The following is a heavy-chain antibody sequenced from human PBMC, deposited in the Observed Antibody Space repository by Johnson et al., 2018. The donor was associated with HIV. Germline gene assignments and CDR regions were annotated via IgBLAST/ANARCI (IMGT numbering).Heavy chain of an antibody. J-gene: IGHJ3*01. D-gene: IGHD2-15*01. CDR1: GFTFSSYA. V-gene: IGHV3-30*04. CDR2: ISFDGSNK. Sequence: QEQLVESGGGVVQPGRSLRLSCAASGFTFSSYAMHWVRQAPGKGLEWVAVISFDGSNKYYADSVKGRFTISRDNSKNTLYLQMNSLRAEDTAVYYCARTSCSGARCLGYDPFDVWGQGAMVTVSS. CDR3: ARTSCSGARCLGYDPFDV.